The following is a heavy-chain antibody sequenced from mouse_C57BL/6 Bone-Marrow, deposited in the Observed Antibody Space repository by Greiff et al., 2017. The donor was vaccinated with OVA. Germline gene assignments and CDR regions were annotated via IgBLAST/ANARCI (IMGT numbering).Heavy chain of an antibody. CDR3: ARRKTGTGNYAMDY. Sequence: EVMLVESGGGLVKPGGSLKLSCAASGFTFSDYGMHWVRQAPEKGLEWVAYISSGSSTIYYADTVKGRFTISRDNAKNTLFLQMTSLRSEDTAMYYCARRKTGTGNYAMDYWGQGTSVTVSS. CDR2: ISSGSSTI. CDR1: GFTFSDYG. V-gene: IGHV5-17*01. J-gene: IGHJ4*01. D-gene: IGHD4-1*01.